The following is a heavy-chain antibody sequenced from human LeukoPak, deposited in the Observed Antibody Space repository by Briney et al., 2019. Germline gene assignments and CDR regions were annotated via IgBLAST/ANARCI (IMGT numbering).Heavy chain of an antibody. Sequence: SETLSLTCTVSGGSISSSSYYWGWIRQPPGKGLEWIGSIYYSGSTYYNPSLKSRVTISVDTSKNQFSLKLSSVTAADTAVYYCARHSHYYDSSGYSVGFDYWGQGTLVTVSS. CDR3: ARHSHYYDSSGYSVGFDY. D-gene: IGHD3-22*01. J-gene: IGHJ4*02. CDR2: IYYSGST. V-gene: IGHV4-39*01. CDR1: GGSISSSSYY.